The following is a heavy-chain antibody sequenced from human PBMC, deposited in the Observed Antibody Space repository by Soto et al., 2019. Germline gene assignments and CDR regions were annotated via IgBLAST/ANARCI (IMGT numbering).Heavy chain of an antibody. CDR1: GFTVSNNY. Sequence: EVQLVESGGGLIQPGGSLRLSCAVSGFTVSNNYMSWVRQAPGKGLEGVSVIYSGGYTAYGDSVKGRFTISRDNSKNTLILKRKSPGADPTAVFCGGTPPGGGGYWGQGTLVTVSS. CDR2: IYSGGYT. D-gene: IGHD3-10*01. CDR3: GTPPGGGGY. J-gene: IGHJ4*02. V-gene: IGHV3-53*01.